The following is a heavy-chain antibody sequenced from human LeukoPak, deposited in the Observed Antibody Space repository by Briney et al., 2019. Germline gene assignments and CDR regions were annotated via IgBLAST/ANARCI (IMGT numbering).Heavy chain of an antibody. CDR1: GFTFRSYG. V-gene: IGHV3-33*01. J-gene: IGHJ4*02. CDR2: IWYDGSNK. Sequence: GSLRLSCAASGFTFRSYGMHWVRQAPGKGLEGVAVIWYDGSNKYYADSVKGRFTISRDNSKNTLYLQMNSLRAEDTAVYYCARSDKSVYPIEADEDYWGQGTLVTVSS. D-gene: IGHD1-14*01. CDR3: ARSDKSVYPIEADEDY.